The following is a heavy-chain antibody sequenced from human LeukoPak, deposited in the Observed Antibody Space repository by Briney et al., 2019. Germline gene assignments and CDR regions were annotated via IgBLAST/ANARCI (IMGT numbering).Heavy chain of an antibody. V-gene: IGHV3-43D*03. J-gene: IGHJ4*02. CDR3: AKDKEYSSSSFDIDY. Sequence: GGSVRLSCAASGFTFSSYAMHWVRQAPGKELEWVSLISWDGGSTYYADSVKGRFTISRDNSKNSLYLQMNSLRAEDTALYYCAKDKEYSSSSFDIDYWGQGTLVTVSS. CDR2: ISWDGGST. D-gene: IGHD6-6*01. CDR1: GFTFSSYA.